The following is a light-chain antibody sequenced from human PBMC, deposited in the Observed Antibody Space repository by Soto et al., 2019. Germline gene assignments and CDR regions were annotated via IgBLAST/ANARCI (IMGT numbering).Light chain of an antibody. CDR1: QSVSSN. CDR2: GAS. Sequence: EIVMTQSPATLSVTTGERATLSCRASQSVSSNLAWYQQKPGQAPRLLIYGASTRVTGIPARFSGGGSGTEFTLTISSLQSEDFAVYYCQQYNNWPGTFGQGTKVDI. V-gene: IGKV3-15*01. CDR3: QQYNNWPGT. J-gene: IGKJ1*01.